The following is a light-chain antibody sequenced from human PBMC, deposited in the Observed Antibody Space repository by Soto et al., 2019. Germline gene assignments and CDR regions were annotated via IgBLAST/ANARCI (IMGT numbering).Light chain of an antibody. CDR1: QSVTSNY. V-gene: IGKV3-20*01. Sequence: DIVLTQSPGTLSLSPGERATLSCRASQSVTSNYLAWYQQKPGQAPRLLMYGTSSRATGIPDRFSGSGSGTDFTLTISSLEPEDFAVYYCHQYGRSPRGTFGQGTTGDIK. CDR3: HQYGRSPRGT. CDR2: GTS. J-gene: IGKJ1*01.